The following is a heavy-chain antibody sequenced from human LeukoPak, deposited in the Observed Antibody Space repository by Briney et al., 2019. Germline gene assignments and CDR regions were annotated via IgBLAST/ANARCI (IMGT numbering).Heavy chain of an antibody. D-gene: IGHD5-18*01. CDR2: IIPIFGTA. CDR3: ARLNTAMANFDY. V-gene: IGHV1-69*05. CDR1: GGTFSSYA. J-gene: IGHJ4*02. Sequence: SVKVSCKTSGGTFSSYAISWVRQAPGQGLEWMGGIIPIFGTANYAQKFQGRVTITTDESTSTAYMELSSLRSEDTAVYYCARLNTAMANFDYWGQGTLVTVSS.